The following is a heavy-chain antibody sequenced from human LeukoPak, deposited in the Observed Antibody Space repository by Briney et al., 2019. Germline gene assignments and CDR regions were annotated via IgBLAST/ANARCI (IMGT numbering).Heavy chain of an antibody. V-gene: IGHV3-21*06. Sequence: PGGSLRLSCAASEFSVGSNYMTWVRQAPGKGLEWVSSISIGNTYIYYADSVKGRFTISRDNAKNSLYLQMNSLRAEDTAVYYCARGGNQWPRWGQGTLVTVSS. CDR3: ARGGNQWPR. J-gene: IGHJ4*02. CDR1: EFSVGSNY. CDR2: ISIGNTYI. D-gene: IGHD4-23*01.